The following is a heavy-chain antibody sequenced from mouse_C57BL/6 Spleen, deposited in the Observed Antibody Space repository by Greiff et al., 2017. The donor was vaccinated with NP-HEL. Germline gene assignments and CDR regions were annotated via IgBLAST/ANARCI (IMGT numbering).Heavy chain of an antibody. CDR2: IDPSDSYT. V-gene: IGHV1-69*01. CDR1: GYTFTSYW. D-gene: IGHD1-1*01. CDR3: ARRGVDDGLDY. Sequence: QVQLQQPGAELVMPGASVKLSCKASGYTFTSYWMHWVKQRPGQGLEWIGEIDPSDSYTNYNQKFKGKSTLTVDKSSSTAYMQLSSLTSEDSAVYYCARRGVDDGLDYWGQGTTLTVSS. J-gene: IGHJ2*01.